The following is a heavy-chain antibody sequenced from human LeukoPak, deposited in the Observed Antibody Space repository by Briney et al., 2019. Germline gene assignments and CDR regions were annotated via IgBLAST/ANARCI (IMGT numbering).Heavy chain of an antibody. Sequence: GGSLRLSCTGSGFTFSDFYMSWIPQAPGKGLEWVSYISGSGTTIYYADSVKGRFTVSRDNANDSLYLQMHGLRVEDMAMYFCARDLGRSSRSAYYYMDVWGKGTTVTVSS. V-gene: IGHV3-11*01. CDR1: GFTFSDFY. CDR2: ISGSGTTI. CDR3: ARDLGRSSRSAYYYMDV. J-gene: IGHJ6*03. D-gene: IGHD3-3*01.